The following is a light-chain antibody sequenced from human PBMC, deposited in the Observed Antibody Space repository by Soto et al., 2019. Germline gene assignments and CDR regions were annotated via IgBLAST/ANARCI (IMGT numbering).Light chain of an antibody. CDR3: EQYNSWPPLYT. J-gene: IGKJ2*01. Sequence: EIVLTQSPATLSSFPGDRVTLSCRASQAVNTRLAWYQHRPGQAPRLLIYGASTRATGIPTRFSGSGSGTEFTLTISSLQSEDFAVYYCEQYNSWPPLYTFGQGTKLEIK. CDR1: QAVNTR. V-gene: IGKV3-15*01. CDR2: GAS.